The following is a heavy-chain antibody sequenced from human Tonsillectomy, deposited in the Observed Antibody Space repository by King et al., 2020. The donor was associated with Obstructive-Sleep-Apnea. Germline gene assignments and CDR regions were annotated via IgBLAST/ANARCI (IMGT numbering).Heavy chain of an antibody. Sequence: VQLVESGGGLVQPGRSLRLSCAASGFTFDDYAMHWVRQAPGKGLEWVSSISWNSGGIGYADSVKGRFTISRDKAKKSLYLQMNSLRTEDTALYYCATLVYCGGDCTPFDYWGQGTLVTVSS. V-gene: IGHV3-9*01. CDR1: GFTFDDYA. CDR3: ATLVYCGGDCTPFDY. CDR2: ISWNSGGI. D-gene: IGHD2-21*02. J-gene: IGHJ4*02.